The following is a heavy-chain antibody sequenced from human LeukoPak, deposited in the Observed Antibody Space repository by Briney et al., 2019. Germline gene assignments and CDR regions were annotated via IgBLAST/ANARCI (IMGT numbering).Heavy chain of an antibody. J-gene: IGHJ4*02. CDR1: GFTFSIYG. CDR2: IWYDGSNK. V-gene: IGHV3-33*01. D-gene: IGHD3-22*01. CDR3: ARGDSSGYSDY. Sequence: GGSLRLSCAAFGFTFSIYGMHWVRQAPGKGLEWVAVIWYDGSNKYYADSVKGRFTISRDNSKNTLYLQMNSLRAEDTAVYYCARGDSSGYSDYWGQGTLVTVSS.